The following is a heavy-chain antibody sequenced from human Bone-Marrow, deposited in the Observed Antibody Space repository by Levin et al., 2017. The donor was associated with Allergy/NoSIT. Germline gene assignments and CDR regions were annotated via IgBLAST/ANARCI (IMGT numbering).Heavy chain of an antibody. D-gene: IGHD3-22*01. CDR3: AGDPARGYYDSSGYSGDH. J-gene: IGHJ4*02. Sequence: PGGSLRLSCAASGFSFWHYTMNWVRQAPGKGLEWVSCISSSGDSTYYADSVKGRFTISRDNAKNSLYLQLNRLRDEDTALYYCAGDPARGYYDSSGYSGDHWGQGTLVTVSS. V-gene: IGHV3-48*02. CDR1: GFSFWHYT. CDR2: ISSSGDST.